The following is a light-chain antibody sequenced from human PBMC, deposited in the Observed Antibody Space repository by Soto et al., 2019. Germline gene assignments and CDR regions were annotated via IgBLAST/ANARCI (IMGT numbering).Light chain of an antibody. J-gene: IGKJ1*01. CDR2: AAS. CDR1: EDIRND. V-gene: IGKV1-6*02. Sequence: AIQMTQSPSSLSASVGDRVTITCLASEDIRNDLGWYQQKPGKDPKLLIFAASNLQHGVPSRFSGSGSGTEFNLTISSLQPEDFATYYCLQDHTYPRTFGQGTKVEIK. CDR3: LQDHTYPRT.